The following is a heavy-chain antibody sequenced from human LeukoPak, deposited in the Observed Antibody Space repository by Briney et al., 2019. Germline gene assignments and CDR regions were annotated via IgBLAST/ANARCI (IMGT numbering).Heavy chain of an antibody. V-gene: IGHV3-13*01. CDR1: GFTLSTYD. CDR2: IDIPGNT. J-gene: IGHJ5*02. CDR3: ARAVAGTHWFDP. Sequence: GGSLRLSCAASGFTLSTYDMHWVRQPTGRGLEWVSGIDIPGNTYYPDSVKGRFTMSRESAKNSLYLQMNNLRAGDTAVYYCARAVAGTHWFDPWGQGTLVTVSS. D-gene: IGHD6-19*01.